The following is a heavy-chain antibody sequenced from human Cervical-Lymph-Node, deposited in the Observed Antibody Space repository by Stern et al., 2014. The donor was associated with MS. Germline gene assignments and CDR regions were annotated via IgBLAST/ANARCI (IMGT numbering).Heavy chain of an antibody. CDR1: GYTFTGYY. D-gene: IGHD1-26*01. V-gene: IGHV1-2*04. J-gene: IGHJ4*02. Sequence: VQLVESGAEVKKPGASVKVSCKASGYTFTGYYMHWVRQAPGQGLEWMGWINPNSGGTNYAQKLQGWVTMTRDTSISTAYMELSRLRSDDTAVYYCAREELTSPRGSFDYWGQGTLVTVSS. CDR3: AREELTSPRGSFDY. CDR2: INPNSGGT.